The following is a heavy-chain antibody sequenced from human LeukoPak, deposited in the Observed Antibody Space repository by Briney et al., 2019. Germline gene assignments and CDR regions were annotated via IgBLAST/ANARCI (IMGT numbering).Heavy chain of an antibody. D-gene: IGHD6-13*01. CDR2: ISGSGTI. CDR1: GGSINSY. Sequence: PSETLSLTCTVSGGSINSYWSWIRQPAGKGLEWIGRISGSGTITYNPALQSRLSISIDTSKNQFSLKLSSVTAADTAVYYCARDIAAAGSNWFDPWGQGTLVTVSS. CDR3: ARDIAAAGSNWFDP. J-gene: IGHJ5*02. V-gene: IGHV4-4*07.